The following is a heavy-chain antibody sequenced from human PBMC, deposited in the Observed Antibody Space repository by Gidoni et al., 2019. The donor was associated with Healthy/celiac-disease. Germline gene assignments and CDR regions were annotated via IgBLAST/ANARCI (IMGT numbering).Heavy chain of an antibody. CDR2: INPNSGGT. D-gene: IGHD6-6*01. CDR3: ARGGLIAARLPARFDY. Sequence: QVQLVQSGAEVKKPGASVKVSCTASGYTFTGYYMPWVRQAPGQGLEWMGWINPNSGGTNYAQKVQGWVTMTRDTSISTAYMELSRLRSDDTAVYYCARGGLIAARLPARFDYWGQGTLVTVSS. J-gene: IGHJ4*02. V-gene: IGHV1-2*04. CDR1: GYTFTGYY.